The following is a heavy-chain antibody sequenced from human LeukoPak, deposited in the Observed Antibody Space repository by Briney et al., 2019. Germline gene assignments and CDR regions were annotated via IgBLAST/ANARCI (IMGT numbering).Heavy chain of an antibody. CDR2: ISYDGSNK. CDR3: AKEYRYYGSGRDRRLDP. CDR1: GFTFSSYG. V-gene: IGHV3-30*18. Sequence: PGRSLRLSCAASGFTFSSYGMHWVRQAPGKGLEWVAVISYDGSNKYYADSVKGRFTISRDNSKNTLYLQMNSLRAEDTAVYYCAKEYRYYGSGRDRRLDPWGQGTLVTVSS. D-gene: IGHD3-10*01. J-gene: IGHJ5*02.